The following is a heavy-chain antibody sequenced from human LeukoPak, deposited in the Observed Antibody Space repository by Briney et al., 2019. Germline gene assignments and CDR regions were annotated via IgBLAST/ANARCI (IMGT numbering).Heavy chain of an antibody. CDR1: GYTFTGYY. CDR2: INPNSGGT. D-gene: IGHD3-3*01. Sequence: ASVKVSCKASGYTFTGYYMHWVRQAPGQGLEWMGWINPNSGGTNYAQKFQGRVTMTRDTSISTAYMELSRLRSDDTAVYYCARDSPPYYDFWSGYYDAEYFQHWGQGTLVTVSS. CDR3: ARDSPPYYDFWSGYYDAEYFQH. V-gene: IGHV1-2*02. J-gene: IGHJ1*01.